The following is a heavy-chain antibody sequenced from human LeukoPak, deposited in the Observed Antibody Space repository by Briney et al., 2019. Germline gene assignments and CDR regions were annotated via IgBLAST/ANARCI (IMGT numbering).Heavy chain of an antibody. CDR1: GYTFTSYG. Sequence: ASVKVSCKASGYTFTSYGISWVRQAPGQGLEWMGWISAYNGNTNYAQKFQGRVTMTRNTSISTAYMELSSLRSEDTAVYYCARGYTFDILTGQDYWGQGTLVTVSS. V-gene: IGHV1-18*01. D-gene: IGHD3-9*01. J-gene: IGHJ4*02. CDR3: ARGYTFDILTGQDY. CDR2: ISAYNGNT.